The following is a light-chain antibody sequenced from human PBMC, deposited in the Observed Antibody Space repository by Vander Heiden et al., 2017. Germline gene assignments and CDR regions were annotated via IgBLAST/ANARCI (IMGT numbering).Light chain of an antibody. V-gene: IGKV3-15*01. CDR1: QSVSSN. J-gene: IGKJ2*01. CDR2: GAT. Sequence: EIVMTQSPATLSVSLGERATLSCRASQSVSSNLAWYQQKPGQTPRHLLYGATTRATSIPARFSGSGCGTKFTLTISSLQSEDFAVYYCRQYNNWPYTFGQGTKLQIK. CDR3: RQYNNWPYT.